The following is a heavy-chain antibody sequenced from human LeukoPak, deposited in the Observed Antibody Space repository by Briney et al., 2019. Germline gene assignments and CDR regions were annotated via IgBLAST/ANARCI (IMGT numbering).Heavy chain of an antibody. CDR3: ARGSIVVVPAANYYFDY. CDR2: IYYSGST. CDR1: GGSISSGGYY. V-gene: IGHV4-31*03. Sequence: SETLSLTCTVSGGSISSGGYYWSWIRQHPGKGLEWIGYIYYSGSTYYNPSLKSRVTMSVDTSKNQFSLKLSSVTAADTAVYYCARGSIVVVPAANYYFDYWGQGTLVTVSS. J-gene: IGHJ4*02. D-gene: IGHD2-2*01.